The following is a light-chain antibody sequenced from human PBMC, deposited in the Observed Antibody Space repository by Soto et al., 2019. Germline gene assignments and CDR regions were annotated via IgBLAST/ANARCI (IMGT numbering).Light chain of an antibody. CDR2: WAS. CDR1: QSVLYSSNNKNY. V-gene: IGKV4-1*01. Sequence: DIVMTQSPDSLAVSLGERATMNCKSSQSVLYSSNNKNYLAWYQQKPGQPPKLLIYWASTRESGVPDRFSGSGSGTDFTLTISSXQAEDVAVYYCQQYYSTPRTFGQGTKVDTK. CDR3: QQYYSTPRT. J-gene: IGKJ1*01.